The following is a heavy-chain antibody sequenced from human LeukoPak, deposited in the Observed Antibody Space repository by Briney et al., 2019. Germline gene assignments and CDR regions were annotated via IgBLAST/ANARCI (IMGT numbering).Heavy chain of an antibody. CDR1: GASISAFH. CDR3: ARKDGDY. Sequence: SETLSLTCTVSGASISAFHWTCFRQPAGKGLEWIGLIYSSGSTLFNPSLKSRVAMSVDLTKNQLSLKLTSVTAADTAMYYCARKDGDYWGRGTLATVSS. V-gene: IGHV4-4*07. J-gene: IGHJ4*02. CDR2: IYSSGST.